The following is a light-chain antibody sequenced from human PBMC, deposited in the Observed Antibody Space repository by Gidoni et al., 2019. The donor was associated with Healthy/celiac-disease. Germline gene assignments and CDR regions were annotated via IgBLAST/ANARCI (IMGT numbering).Light chain of an antibody. Sequence: DIVLTQSPATLSLSPGERATLSCRASQSVSSYLAWYQQKPGQAPRLLIYDASNRATGIPARFSGSGSGTDFTLTISSLEPEDFAVYYCQQRSNWPPRYTFXXXTKLEIK. CDR2: DAS. CDR1: QSVSSY. V-gene: IGKV3-11*01. J-gene: IGKJ2*01. CDR3: QQRSNWPPRYT.